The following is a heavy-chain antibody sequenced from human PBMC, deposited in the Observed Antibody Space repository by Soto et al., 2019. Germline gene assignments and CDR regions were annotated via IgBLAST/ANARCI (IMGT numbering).Heavy chain of an antibody. CDR1: GGSISIDY. V-gene: IGHV4-59*01. J-gene: IGHJ3*02. D-gene: IGHD3-3*01. Sequence: PSETLSLTCTVSGGSISIDYWSWIRQSPGKGLEWIGYIYSRGKNNYNPSLKSRVTISVYTYKNQFSRKLSSVTAADTAVYYCAREGDGVYYDFWSGSSDAFDIWGQGTMVTVSS. CDR2: IYSRGKN. CDR3: AREGDGVYYDFWSGSSDAFDI.